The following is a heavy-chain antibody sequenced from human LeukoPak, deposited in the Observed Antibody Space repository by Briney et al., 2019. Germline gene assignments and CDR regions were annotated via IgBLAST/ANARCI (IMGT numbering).Heavy chain of an antibody. CDR3: TSRGHIVVVVAATLSAFDI. CDR1: GFTFSNAW. Sequence: GGSLRLSCAASGFTFSNAWMSWVRQAPGKGLEWVGRIKSKTDGGTTDYAAPVKGRFTISRDDSKNTLYLQMNSLKTEDTAVYYCTSRGHIVVVVAATLSAFDIWGQGTMVTASS. V-gene: IGHV3-15*01. CDR2: IKSKTDGGTT. J-gene: IGHJ3*02. D-gene: IGHD2-15*01.